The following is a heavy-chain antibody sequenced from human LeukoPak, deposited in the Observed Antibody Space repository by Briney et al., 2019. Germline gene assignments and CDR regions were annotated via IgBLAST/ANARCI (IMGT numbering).Heavy chain of an antibody. CDR3: ARGANWGSPDY. D-gene: IGHD7-27*01. Sequence: SETLSLTCTVSGGSISSDYWSWIRQSPGKGLEWIGYIYYSGTTSYNPALKSRGTISLDTSKNQFSLKLSSVTAADTAVYYCARGANWGSPDYWGQGTLVTVSS. CDR2: IYYSGTT. CDR1: GGSISSDY. V-gene: IGHV4-59*01. J-gene: IGHJ4*02.